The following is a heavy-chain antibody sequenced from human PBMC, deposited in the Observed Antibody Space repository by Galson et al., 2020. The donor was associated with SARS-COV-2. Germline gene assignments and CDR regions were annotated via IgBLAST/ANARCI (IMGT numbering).Heavy chain of an antibody. D-gene: IGHD2-8*01. J-gene: IGHJ6*02. CDR3: ARDIVLMVYAIRGNYYYYYGMDV. V-gene: IGHV3-30*04. CDR2: ISYDGSNK. CDR1: GFTFSSYA. Sequence: GGSLRLSCAASGFTFSSYAMHWVRQAPGKGLEWVAVISYDGSNKYYADSVKGRFTISRDNSKNTLYLQMNSLRAEDTAVYYCARDIVLMVYAIRGNYYYYYGMDVWGQGTTVTVSS.